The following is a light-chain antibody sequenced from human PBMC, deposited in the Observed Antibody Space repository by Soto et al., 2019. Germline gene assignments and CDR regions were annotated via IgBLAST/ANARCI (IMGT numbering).Light chain of an antibody. V-gene: IGKV1-27*01. Sequence: DIQMTQSPTSLSASVGDRGTITCRAIQGIRNFVAWYQQKPGKAPKLLIYAASTLQSGVPSRFSGSGSGTDFTLTINSLQPEDVATYSCQKYSSVPVFGPGTKVEIK. CDR1: QGIRNF. J-gene: IGKJ3*01. CDR2: AAS. CDR3: QKYSSVPV.